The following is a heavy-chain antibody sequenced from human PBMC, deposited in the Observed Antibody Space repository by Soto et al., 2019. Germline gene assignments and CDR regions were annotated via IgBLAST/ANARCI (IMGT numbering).Heavy chain of an antibody. CDR1: GYTFTGYY. Sequence: ASVKVSCKASGYTFTGYYMHWVRQAPGQGLEWMGWINPNSGGTNYAQKFQGRVTMTRDTSISTAYMELSRLRSDDTAVYYCAREGEGFWSGYYRAGNWLDPWGQGTLVTVSS. CDR2: INPNSGGT. J-gene: IGHJ5*02. CDR3: AREGEGFWSGYYRAGNWLDP. V-gene: IGHV1-2*02. D-gene: IGHD3-3*01.